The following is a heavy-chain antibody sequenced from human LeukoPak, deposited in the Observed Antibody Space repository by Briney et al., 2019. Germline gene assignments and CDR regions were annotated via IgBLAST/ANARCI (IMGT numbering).Heavy chain of an antibody. CDR3: AREGDDYGSGSNYGYYFDY. D-gene: IGHD3-10*01. Sequence: ASVKVSCKASGYTLTSYGISWVRQAPGQGLEWMGWISAYNGNTNYAQKLQGRVTMATDTSTSTAYMELRSLRSDDTAVYYCAREGDDYGSGSNYGYYFDYWGQGTLVTVSS. CDR2: ISAYNGNT. CDR1: GYTLTSYG. V-gene: IGHV1-18*01. J-gene: IGHJ4*02.